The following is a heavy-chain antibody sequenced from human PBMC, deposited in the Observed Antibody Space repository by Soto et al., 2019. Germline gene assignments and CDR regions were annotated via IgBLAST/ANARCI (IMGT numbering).Heavy chain of an antibody. D-gene: IGHD2-2*01. CDR3: TGPTNSFAY. Sequence: EVQLVESGGGLVKPGGSLRLSCAASGFTFSNAWMHWVRQAPGKGLEWVGRVKSKTNSETTDYAAPVKGRFTISRDDSKNTLYLQMISLKSEDTAVYYCTGPTNSFAYWGQGTLVTVSS. CDR1: GFTFSNAW. CDR2: VKSKTNSETT. J-gene: IGHJ4*02. V-gene: IGHV3-15*07.